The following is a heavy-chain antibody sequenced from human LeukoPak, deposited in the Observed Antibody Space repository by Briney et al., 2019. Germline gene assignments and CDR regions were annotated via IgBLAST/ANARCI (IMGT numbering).Heavy chain of an antibody. CDR2: INGSGGRT. CDR1: GFTFSSSA. J-gene: IGHJ4*02. V-gene: IGHV3-23*01. CDR3: AKVRWGFYYDSSGYYDY. Sequence: GGSLRLSCIASGFTFSSSAMSWVRQAPGKGLEWVSDINGSGGRTYYADSVKGRFTISRDNSKNTLSLQMNSLRAEDTATYYCAKVRWGFYYDSSGYYDYWGQGTLVTVSS. D-gene: IGHD3-22*01.